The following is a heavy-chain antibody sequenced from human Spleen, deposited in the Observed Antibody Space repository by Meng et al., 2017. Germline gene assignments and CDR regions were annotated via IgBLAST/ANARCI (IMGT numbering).Heavy chain of an antibody. J-gene: IGHJ4*02. D-gene: IGHD6-19*01. Sequence: GESLKISCAASGFTFSDYYMSWIRQAPGKGLEWVSYISSSGSTIYYADSVKGRFTISRDNAKNSLYLQMNSLRVEDTAVYYCAGRMGTGWSAYWGQGTLVTVSS. CDR1: GFTFSDYY. CDR3: AGRMGTGWSAY. CDR2: ISSSGSTI. V-gene: IGHV3-11*04.